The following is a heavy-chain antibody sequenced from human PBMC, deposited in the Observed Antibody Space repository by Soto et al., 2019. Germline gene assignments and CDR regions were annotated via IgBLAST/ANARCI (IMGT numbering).Heavy chain of an antibody. D-gene: IGHD3-22*01. CDR1: GYSFASHW. CDR2: IHSSDSDT. J-gene: IGHJ4*02. CDR3: ARLAYDSRTYYYVGGSYFFDF. V-gene: IGHV5-51*01. Sequence: GESLKISCKGSGYSFASHWLAWVRQMPVKGLELMGIIHSSDSDTRYSPSFQGQVTFSVDKPISTAYLQWSSLKASDTAMYYCARLAYDSRTYYYVGGSYFFDFWGQGTLVTVSS.